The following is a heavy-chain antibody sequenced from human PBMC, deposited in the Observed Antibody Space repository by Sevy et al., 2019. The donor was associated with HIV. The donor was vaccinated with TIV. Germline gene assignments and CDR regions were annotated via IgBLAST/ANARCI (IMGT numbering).Heavy chain of an antibody. CDR3: ARDGDLIYGPAGGFDY. Sequence: GGSLRLSCAASGFTFSSYAMHWVRQAPGKGLEWMAVISYDGSNKYYADSVKGRFTISRDNSKNTLYLQMNSLRAEDTAVYNCARDGDLIYGPAGGFDYWGQGTLVTVSS. D-gene: IGHD3-10*01. J-gene: IGHJ4*02. V-gene: IGHV3-30-3*01. CDR2: ISYDGSNK. CDR1: GFTFSSYA.